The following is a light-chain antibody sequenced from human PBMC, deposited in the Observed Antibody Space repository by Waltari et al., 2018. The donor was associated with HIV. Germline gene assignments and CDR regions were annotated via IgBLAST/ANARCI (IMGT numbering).Light chain of an antibody. CDR2: EVT. V-gene: IGLV2-8*01. CDR1: NSDIGGYNY. J-gene: IGLJ2*01. Sequence: QSALTHPTSASGSPGQSVTISCTGTNSDIGGYNYVSWYQQHPGKAPKLVISEVTKRPSGVPDRFSGSKSGTTASLTVSGLQAEDEADYYCSSYADRNGFYVVFGGGTRLTVL. CDR3: SSYADRNGFYVV.